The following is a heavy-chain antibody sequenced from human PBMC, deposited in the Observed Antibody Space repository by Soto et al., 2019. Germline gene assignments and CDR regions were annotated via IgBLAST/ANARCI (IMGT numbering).Heavy chain of an antibody. V-gene: IGHV3-23*01. CDR3: AKTISTNRIAVAVNVGFDY. Sequence: GGSLRLSCAASGFTFSSYAMSWVRQAPGKGLEWVSAISGSGGSTYCADSVKGRFTISRDNSKNTLYLQMNSLRAEDTAVYYCAKTISTNRIAVAVNVGFDYWGQGTLVTVSS. D-gene: IGHD6-19*01. CDR1: GFTFSSYA. CDR2: ISGSGGST. J-gene: IGHJ4*02.